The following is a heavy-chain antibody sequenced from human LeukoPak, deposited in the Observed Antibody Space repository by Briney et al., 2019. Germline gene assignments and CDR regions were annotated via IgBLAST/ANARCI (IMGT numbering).Heavy chain of an antibody. V-gene: IGHV4-61*02. CDR3: ARGTPYSTTDDYFDY. CDR1: GGSISSGNYY. D-gene: IGHD4-11*01. J-gene: IGHJ4*02. CDR2: IYTSVST. Sequence: SQTLSLTCTVSGGSISSGNYYWRWIRQPAGKGLEWIGRIYTSVSTKYNPSLKSRITISVDTSKNQFSLTLSSVTAADTAVYYCARGTPYSTTDDYFDYWGQGTLVTVSA.